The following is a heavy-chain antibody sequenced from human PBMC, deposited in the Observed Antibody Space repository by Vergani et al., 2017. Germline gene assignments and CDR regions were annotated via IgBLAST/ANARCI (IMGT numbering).Heavy chain of an antibody. D-gene: IGHD5-12*01. CDR2: INPNSGGT. V-gene: IGHV1-2*02. J-gene: IGHJ6*02. CDR1: GYTFTGYY. Sequence: QVQLVQSGAEVKKPGASVKVSCKASGYTFTGYYMHWVRQAPGQGLEWMGWINPNSGGTNYAQKFQGRVTMTRDTSISTAYMELSRLRSDDTAVYYCAINRGRATMTPGDYYYYGMDVWGQGTTVTVSS. CDR3: AINRGRATMTPGDYYYYGMDV.